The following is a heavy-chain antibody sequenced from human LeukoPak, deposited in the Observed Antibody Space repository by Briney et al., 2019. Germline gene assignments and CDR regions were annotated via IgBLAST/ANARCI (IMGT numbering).Heavy chain of an antibody. D-gene: IGHD6-19*01. CDR2: VSSDGYTK. J-gene: IGHJ4*02. Sequence: GGSLRLSCAASGFTFSSYTMNWVRQAPGKGLEWVAVVSSDGYTKYYADSLKGRFTISRDNFQNTLYLQMNSLRADDTAVYYCAKEIGVADYFDYWGQGTLVTVSS. CDR1: GFTFSSYT. V-gene: IGHV3-30*18. CDR3: AKEIGVADYFDY.